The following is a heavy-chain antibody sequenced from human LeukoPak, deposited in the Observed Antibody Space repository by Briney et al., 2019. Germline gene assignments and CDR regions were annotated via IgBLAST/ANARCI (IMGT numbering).Heavy chain of an antibody. V-gene: IGHV4-59*08. J-gene: IGHJ5*02. CDR2: IHYSGST. CDR3: ARADGDYDNWFDP. CDR1: GGSINNYY. D-gene: IGHD4-17*01. Sequence: SETLSLTCTVSGGSINNYYWIWIRQPPGRGLEWIGYIHYSGSTNYKLSLKSRVTISVDRSKNQFSLKLSSVTAADTAVYYCARADGDYDNWFDPWGQGTLVTVSS.